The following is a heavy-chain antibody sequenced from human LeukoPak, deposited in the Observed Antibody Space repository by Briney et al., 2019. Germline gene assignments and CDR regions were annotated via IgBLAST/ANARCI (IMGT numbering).Heavy chain of an antibody. CDR2: IYYSGST. CDR1: GGSISSGGYY. D-gene: IGHD4-17*01. V-gene: IGHV4-39*07. Sequence: SETLSLTCTVSGGSISSGGYYWGWIRQPPGKGLEWIGSIYYSGSTYYNPSLKSRVTISVDTSKNQFSLKLSSVTAADTAVYYCARAFTSWDYGGGYGMDVWGQGTTVTVSS. CDR3: ARAFTSWDYGGGYGMDV. J-gene: IGHJ6*02.